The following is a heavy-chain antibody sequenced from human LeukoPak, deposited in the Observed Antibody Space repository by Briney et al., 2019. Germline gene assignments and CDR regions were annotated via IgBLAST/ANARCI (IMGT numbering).Heavy chain of an antibody. Sequence: ASVNVSCKASGYTFTGYYMHWVRQAPGQGLEWMGWFNPNSGGTNYAQKFQGWVTMTRDTSISTAYMELSRLRSDDTAVYYCARGLYVLRYFDWLLLGYWGQGTLVTVSS. CDR2: FNPNSGGT. CDR3: ARGLYVLRYFDWLLLGY. J-gene: IGHJ4*02. CDR1: GYTFTGYY. D-gene: IGHD3-9*01. V-gene: IGHV1-2*04.